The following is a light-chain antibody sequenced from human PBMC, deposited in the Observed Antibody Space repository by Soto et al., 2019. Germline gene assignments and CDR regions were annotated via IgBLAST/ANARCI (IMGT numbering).Light chain of an antibody. J-gene: IGKJ1*01. CDR1: ESISNW. Sequence: DIQMTQSPSTLSASVGDRVTITCRASESISNWLAWYQQKPGKAPKLLIYDASSLESGVPSRFSGSGSGTEFTLTISSLQPDDFATYYCHQYNNYWTFGQGTKVEIK. CDR3: HQYNNYWT. CDR2: DAS. V-gene: IGKV1-5*01.